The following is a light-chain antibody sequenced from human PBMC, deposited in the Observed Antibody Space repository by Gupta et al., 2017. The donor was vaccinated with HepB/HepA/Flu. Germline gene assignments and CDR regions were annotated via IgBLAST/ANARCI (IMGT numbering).Light chain of an antibody. CDR1: QSLVYSDGNTY. CDR2: KVS. J-gene: IGKJ1*01. V-gene: IGKV2-30*01. Sequence: EVVMTQSPLSLPVTLGQPASISCRSSQSLVYSDGNTYLNWFHQRPGQSPRRLISKVSKRDSGVPDRFSGSGSGTDFTLKISRVEAEDVGIYYCMQGTHWPPTFGQGTKVEIK. CDR3: MQGTHWPPT.